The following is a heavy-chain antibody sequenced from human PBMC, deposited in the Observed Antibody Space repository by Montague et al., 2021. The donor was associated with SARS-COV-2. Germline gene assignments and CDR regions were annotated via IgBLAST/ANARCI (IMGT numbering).Heavy chain of an antibody. Sequence: LSLSLAATGFAVNSNYMTWVRQAPGKGLEWVSVIYSGGTTYCANSVKDRFTISRDSSKNTVHLQMNSLRVDDTAVYYCARRLEERLPYYYYGLDVWGQGTTVTVSS. CDR2: IYSGGTT. CDR3: ARRLEERLPYYYYGLDV. D-gene: IGHD1/OR15-1a*01. V-gene: IGHV3-66*01. CDR1: GFAVNSNY. J-gene: IGHJ6*02.